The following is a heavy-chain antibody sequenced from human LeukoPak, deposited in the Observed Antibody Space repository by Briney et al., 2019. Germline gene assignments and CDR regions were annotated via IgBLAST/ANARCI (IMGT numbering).Heavy chain of an antibody. V-gene: IGHV3-9*01. CDR1: GFTFDDYA. J-gene: IGHJ4*02. Sequence: GGSLRLSCAASGFTFDDYAVHWVRQAPGQGLEWVSGISWNSGSIGYADSVKGRFTISRDNAKNSLYLQMNSLRAEDTALYYCAKDSGGFPPPGYSSSWYESGGFDYWGQGTLVTVSS. D-gene: IGHD6-13*01. CDR2: ISWNSGSI. CDR3: AKDSGGFPPPGYSSSWYESGGFDY.